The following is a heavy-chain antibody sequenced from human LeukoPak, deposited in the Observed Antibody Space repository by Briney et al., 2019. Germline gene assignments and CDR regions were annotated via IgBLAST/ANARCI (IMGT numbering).Heavy chain of an antibody. CDR2: ISRSGVAT. D-gene: IGHD4-11*01. Sequence: GGSLRLSCAASGFTFTSFAMSWVRQAPGKGLEWVSTISRSGVATYYANSVKGRFTISRDNSKNTVYLQINSLTAEDTAVYYCGRDPDLRLHNDYGGQGTLVTVSS. J-gene: IGHJ4*02. V-gene: IGHV3-23*01. CDR3: GRDPDLRLHNDY. CDR1: GFTFTSFA.